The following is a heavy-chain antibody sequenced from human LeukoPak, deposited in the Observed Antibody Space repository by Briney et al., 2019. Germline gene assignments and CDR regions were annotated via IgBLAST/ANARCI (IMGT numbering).Heavy chain of an antibody. V-gene: IGHV4-34*01. CDR2: INHSGST. CDR1: GGSFSGYY. J-gene: IGHJ5*02. D-gene: IGHD6-13*01. CDR3: ARHGPQLPYSSSWYESWFDP. Sequence: SETLSLTCAVYGGSFSGYYWSWIRQPPGKGLEWIGEINHSGSTNYNPSLKSRVTISVDTSKNQFSLKLSSVTAADTAVYYCARHGPQLPYSSSWYESWFDPWGQGTLVIVSS.